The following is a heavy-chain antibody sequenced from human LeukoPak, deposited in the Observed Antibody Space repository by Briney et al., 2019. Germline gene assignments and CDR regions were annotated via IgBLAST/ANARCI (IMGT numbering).Heavy chain of an antibody. CDR1: GFTFSSYW. Sequence: GGSLRLSCAASGFTFSSYWMHWVRQAPGKGLAWVSRISSDGSSTSYADSVKGRFTISRDNANNLLYLQMDSLRVEDTAAYYCARRNYDSGSYFSDFWGQGTPVTVSS. D-gene: IGHD3-10*01. J-gene: IGHJ4*02. CDR3: ARRNYDSGSYFSDF. V-gene: IGHV3-74*01. CDR2: ISSDGSST.